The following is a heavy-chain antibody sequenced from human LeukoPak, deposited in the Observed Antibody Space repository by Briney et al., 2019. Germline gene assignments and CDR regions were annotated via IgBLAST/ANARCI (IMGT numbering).Heavy chain of an antibody. CDR3: ARHPTALVSYGFDP. CDR1: GGSFSNYY. Sequence: PSETLSLTCTVSGGSFSNYYWSWIRQPPGKGLEWIGYIYYSGSTNYNPSLKSRVTISVDTSKNQFSLSLSSVTAADTAVYYCARHPTALVSYGFDPWGQGTLVTVSS. D-gene: IGHD5-18*01. CDR2: IYYSGST. V-gene: IGHV4-59*08. J-gene: IGHJ5*02.